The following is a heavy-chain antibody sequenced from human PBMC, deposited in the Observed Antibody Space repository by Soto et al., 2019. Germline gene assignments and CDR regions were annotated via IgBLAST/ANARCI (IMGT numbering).Heavy chain of an antibody. Sequence: GGSLRLSCAASGFTFSSYAMSWVRQAPGKGLEWISAISGSGGKTYYADSVKGRFTISRDNAKNTLYLEMNSLRDEDTAVYYCASHYDMWSGYLSPVDYWGQGTLVTVSS. CDR3: ASHYDMWSGYLSPVDY. D-gene: IGHD3-3*01. CDR1: GFTFSSYA. CDR2: ISGSGGKT. J-gene: IGHJ4*02. V-gene: IGHV3-23*01.